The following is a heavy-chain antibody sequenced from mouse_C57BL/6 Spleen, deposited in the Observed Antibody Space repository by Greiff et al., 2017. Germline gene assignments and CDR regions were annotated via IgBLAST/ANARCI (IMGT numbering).Heavy chain of an antibody. V-gene: IGHV2-9-1*01. J-gene: IGHJ4*01. CDR3: ARNYYGSSYRDYYAMDY. D-gene: IGHD1-1*01. CDR2: IWTGGGT. Sequence: VMLVESGPGLVAPSQSLSITCTVSGFSLTSYAISWVRQPPGKGLEWLGVIWTGGGTNYNSALKSRLSISKDNSKSQVFLKMNSLQTDDTARYYCARNYYGSSYRDYYAMDYWGQGTSVTVSS. CDR1: GFSLTSYA.